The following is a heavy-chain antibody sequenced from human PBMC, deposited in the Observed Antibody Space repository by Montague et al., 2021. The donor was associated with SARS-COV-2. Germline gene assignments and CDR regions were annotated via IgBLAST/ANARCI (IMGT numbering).Heavy chain of an antibody. V-gene: IGHV4-39*01. D-gene: IGHD3-22*01. J-gene: IGHJ3*02. CDR2: IYYSVNT. Sequence: SETLSLTCTVSGGSISSSGYYWGWIRQPPGKGLEWIGSIYYSVNTYYSPSLQSRVTISVDTSKNQFSLRLNSMTAADTAVYYCARLPPYRFNSNGHYYNAVDIWGQGTMVTVSS. CDR3: ARLPPYRFNSNGHYYNAVDI. CDR1: GGSISSSGYY.